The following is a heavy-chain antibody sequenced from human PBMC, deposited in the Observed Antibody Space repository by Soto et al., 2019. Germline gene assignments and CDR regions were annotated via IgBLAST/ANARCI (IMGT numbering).Heavy chain of an antibody. CDR3: ARSGLEWLGGRGGWFDP. Sequence: ASVKFSCKASGYTFTSYGISWVRQAPGQGLEWMGWISAYNGNTNYAQKLQGRVTMTTDTSTSTAYMELRSLRSDDTAVYYCARSGLEWLGGRGGWFDPWGQGTLVTVSS. J-gene: IGHJ5*02. CDR1: GYTFTSYG. D-gene: IGHD3-3*01. CDR2: ISAYNGNT. V-gene: IGHV1-18*01.